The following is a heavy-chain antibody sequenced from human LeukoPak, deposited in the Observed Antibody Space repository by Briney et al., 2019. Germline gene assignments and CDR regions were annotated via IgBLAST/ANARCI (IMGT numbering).Heavy chain of an antibody. D-gene: IGHD1-26*01. CDR3: AKIAGTYSPDY. Sequence: TGGSLRLSCAASGXSFSDYYMTWIRQAPGKGLEWVSYISSSGTYTNYADSVKGRFTISRDNAKNSLYLQMNSLSAEDTAVYYCAKIAGTYSPDYWGQGTLVTVSS. CDR2: ISSSGTYT. V-gene: IGHV3-11*06. J-gene: IGHJ4*02. CDR1: GXSFSDYY.